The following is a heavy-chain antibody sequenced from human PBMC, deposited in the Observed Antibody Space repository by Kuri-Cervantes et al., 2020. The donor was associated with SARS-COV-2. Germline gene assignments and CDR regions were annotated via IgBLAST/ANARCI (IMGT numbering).Heavy chain of an antibody. V-gene: IGHV3-48*04. CDR2: ISSSGSTI. J-gene: IGHJ4*02. Sequence: GESLKISCAASGFTFSSYAMSWVRQAPGKGLEWVSYISSSGSTIYYADAVKGRFTISRDNAKNSLYLQMNSLRAEDTAVYYCARFTWVGATTTFDYWGQGTLVTVSS. CDR1: GFTFSSYA. CDR3: ARFTWVGATTTFDY. D-gene: IGHD1-26*01.